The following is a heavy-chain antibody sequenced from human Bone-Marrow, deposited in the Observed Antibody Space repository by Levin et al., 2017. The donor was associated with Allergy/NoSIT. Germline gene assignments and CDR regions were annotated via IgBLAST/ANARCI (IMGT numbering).Heavy chain of an antibody. V-gene: IGHV3-66*01. CDR3: SRVGYKDAFDI. D-gene: IGHD2-2*02. CDR2: IYSGGNT. CDR1: DFTVSSNG. J-gene: IGHJ3*02. Sequence: PGGSLRLSCAASDFTVSSNGMTWVRQAPGKGLESVSLIYSGGNTYYADSVKGRFTISRDSSRNTLYLQMNSLRAEDTAVYFCSRVGYKDAFDIWGQGTMVTVSS.